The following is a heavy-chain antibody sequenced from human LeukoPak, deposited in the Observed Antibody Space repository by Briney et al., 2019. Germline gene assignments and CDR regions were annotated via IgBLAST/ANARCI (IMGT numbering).Heavy chain of an antibody. CDR2: IKEDGTET. CDR3: AKEGRSLQTY. CDR1: GFTFSSYA. J-gene: IGHJ4*02. D-gene: IGHD5-24*01. V-gene: IGHV3-7*03. Sequence: GRSLRLSCAASGFTFSSYAMNWVRQAPGKGLEWVANIKEDGTETYYVDSVKGRFTISRDNAKNSLYLQMNSLRVEDTAVYYCAKEGRSLQTYWGQGTLVTVSS.